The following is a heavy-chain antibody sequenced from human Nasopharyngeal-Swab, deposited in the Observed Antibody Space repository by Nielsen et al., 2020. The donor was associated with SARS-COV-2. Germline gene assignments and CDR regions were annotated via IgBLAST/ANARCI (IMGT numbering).Heavy chain of an antibody. CDR1: GFTFSSYG. J-gene: IGHJ4*02. Sequence: GGSLRLSCAASGFTFSSYGMHWVRQAPGKGLEWVSTISSSSSYIYYADSVKGRFTISRDNAKNSLYLQMNSLSAEDTAVYYCARRDTMVQGVIIPLDYWGQGTLVTVSS. CDR2: ISSSSSYI. V-gene: IGHV3-21*01. D-gene: IGHD3-10*01. CDR3: ARRDTMVQGVIIPLDY.